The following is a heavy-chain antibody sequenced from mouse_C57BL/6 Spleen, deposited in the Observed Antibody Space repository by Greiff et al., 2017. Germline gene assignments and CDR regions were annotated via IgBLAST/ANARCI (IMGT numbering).Heavy chain of an antibody. J-gene: IGHJ4*01. D-gene: IGHD2-4*01. CDR2: IYPGSGST. CDR3: ARIYYDYDRGYAMDY. CDR1: GYTFTSYW. Sequence: VQLQQPGAELVQPGASVKMSCPASGYTFTSYWITWVKPRPGQGLEWIGDIYPGSGSTNYNEKFKSKATLTVDTSSSTAYMQLSSLTSEDSAVYYCARIYYDYDRGYAMDYWGQGTSVTVSS. V-gene: IGHV1-55*01.